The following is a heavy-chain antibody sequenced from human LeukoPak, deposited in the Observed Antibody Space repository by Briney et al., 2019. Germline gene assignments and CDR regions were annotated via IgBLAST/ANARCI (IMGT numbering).Heavy chain of an antibody. Sequence: GGSLRLSCAASGFTFSNYEMNWVRQAPGKGLEWVSSISSSSSYIYYADSVKGRFTISRDNSKNTLYLQMNSLRAEDTAVYYCAKGVDWFDPWGQGTLVTVSS. V-gene: IGHV3-21*01. CDR1: GFTFSNYE. J-gene: IGHJ5*02. CDR2: ISSSSSYI. CDR3: AKGVDWFDP.